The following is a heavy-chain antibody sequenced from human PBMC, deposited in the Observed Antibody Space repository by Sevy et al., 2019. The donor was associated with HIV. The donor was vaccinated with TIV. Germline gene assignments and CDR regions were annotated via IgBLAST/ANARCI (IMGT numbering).Heavy chain of an antibody. CDR1: GGSINSRTSY. CDR3: ARLDATRPKGYYFDH. D-gene: IGHD1-1*01. J-gene: IGHJ4*02. V-gene: IGHV4-39*01. Sequence: SETLSLTCTVSGGSINSRTSYWGWIRQPPGKGLEWIGIIYYSRVTYYNPSLKSRVTISVDTSKNQFSLKLSSVTAADTAVYYCARLDATRPKGYYFDHWGQGTLVTVSS. CDR2: IYYSRVT.